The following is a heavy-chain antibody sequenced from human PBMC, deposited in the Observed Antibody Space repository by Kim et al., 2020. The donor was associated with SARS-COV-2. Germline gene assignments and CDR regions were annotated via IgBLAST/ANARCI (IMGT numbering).Heavy chain of an antibody. CDR2: INWNGGST. J-gene: IGHJ6*02. V-gene: IGHV3-20*01. Sequence: GGSLRLSCAASGFTFDDYGMSWVRQAPGKGLEWVSGINWNGGSTGYADSVKGRFTISRDNAKNSLYLQMNSLRAEDTALYHCARGPMRAPLLWFGEFRYYYGMDVWGQGTTVTVSS. CDR3: ARGPMRAPLLWFGEFRYYYGMDV. CDR1: GFTFDDYG. D-gene: IGHD3-10*01.